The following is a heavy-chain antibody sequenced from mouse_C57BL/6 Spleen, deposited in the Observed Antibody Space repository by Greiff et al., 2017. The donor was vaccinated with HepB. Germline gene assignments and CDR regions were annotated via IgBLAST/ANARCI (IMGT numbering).Heavy chain of an antibody. CDR1: GFSLTSYG. CDR3: ANSLYDYYAMDY. J-gene: IGHJ4*01. D-gene: IGHD2-3*01. V-gene: IGHV2-5*01. CDR2: IWRGGST. Sequence: VKLQESGPGLVQPSQSLSITCTVSGFSLTSYGVHWVRQSPGKGLEWLGVIWRGGSTDYNAAFMSRLSITKDNSKSQVFFKMNSLQADDTAIYYCANSLYDYYAMDYWGQGTSVTVSS.